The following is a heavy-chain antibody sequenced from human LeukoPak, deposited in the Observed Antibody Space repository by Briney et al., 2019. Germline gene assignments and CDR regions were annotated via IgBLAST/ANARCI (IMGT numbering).Heavy chain of an antibody. CDR3: ARDERSDTSGWHLGY. CDR2: IYYSGST. V-gene: IGHV4-59*01. CDR1: GGSISSYY. Sequence: SETQSLTCTVSGGSISSYYWSWIRQPPGKGLEWIGYIYYSGSTNYNPSLKSRVTISVDTSKNQFSLNLSSVTAADTAVYYCARDERSDTSGWHLGYWGQGTLVTVSS. D-gene: IGHD6-19*01. J-gene: IGHJ4*02.